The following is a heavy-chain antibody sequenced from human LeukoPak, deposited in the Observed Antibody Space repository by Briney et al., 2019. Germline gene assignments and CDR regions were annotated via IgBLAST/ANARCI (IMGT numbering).Heavy chain of an antibody. CDR1: GFTFSSYS. V-gene: IGHV3-21*01. CDR2: ISSSSSYI. D-gene: IGHD4-17*01. J-gene: IGHJ5*02. CDR3: ARGLYGRVAANWFDP. Sequence: GWSLRLSCAASGFTFSSYSMNWVRQAPGKGLEWVSSISSSSSYIYYADSVEGRFTISRDNAKNSLYLQMNSLRAEDTAVYYCARGLYGRVAANWFDPRGQGTLVTVSS.